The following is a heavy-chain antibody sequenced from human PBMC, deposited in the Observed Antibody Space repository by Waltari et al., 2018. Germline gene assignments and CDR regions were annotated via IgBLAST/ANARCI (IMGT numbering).Heavy chain of an antibody. CDR1: GFTAGTNS. CDR3: ARDPPGVAVSGKG. J-gene: IGHJ4*02. V-gene: IGHV3-53*01. CDR2: IYSGGGI. D-gene: IGHD6-19*01. Sequence: EVQLVESGGGLIQPGGSLRPPFEFLGFTAGTNSMSWVRQAPGKGLEWISLIYSGGGIHYADSVKGRFTISRDSSKNTLYLQMNSLRVEDTAVYYCARDPPGVAVSGKGWGQGTLVTVSS.